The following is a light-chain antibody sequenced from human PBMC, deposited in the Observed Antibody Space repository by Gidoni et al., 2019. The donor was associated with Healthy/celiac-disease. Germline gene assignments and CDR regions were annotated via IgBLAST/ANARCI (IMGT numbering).Light chain of an antibody. CDR1: SGYY. Sequence: SGYYPNWFQQQPGQAPRALIYSTSNKHSWTPARFSGALLGGKAALTLTGGQPEDEAEYYCLIYYGGTQRYVFGTGTKVTVL. V-gene: IGLV7-43*01. J-gene: IGLJ1*01. CDR3: LIYYGGTQRYV. CDR2: STS.